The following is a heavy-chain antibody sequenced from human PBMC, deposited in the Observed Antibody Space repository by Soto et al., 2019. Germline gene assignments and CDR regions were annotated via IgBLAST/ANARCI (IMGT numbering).Heavy chain of an antibody. V-gene: IGHV1-69*02. Sequence: QLVQSGAEVKKPGSSVKVSCKASGGDFLSYTISWVRQAPGQGPEWMGTIIPILDVAKNAQTFQGRVAITADKATSTVYMELRSLRSDDTAVYYCAQMWFGELWHGMDVWGQGTTITVSS. CDR2: IIPILDVA. D-gene: IGHD3-10*01. J-gene: IGHJ6*02. CDR3: AQMWFGELWHGMDV. CDR1: GGDFLSYT.